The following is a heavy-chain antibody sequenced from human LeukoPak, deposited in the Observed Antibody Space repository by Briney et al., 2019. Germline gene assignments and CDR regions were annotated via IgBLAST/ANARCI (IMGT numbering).Heavy chain of an antibody. V-gene: IGHV3-15*01. CDR3: TKIGSGYGTDI. CDR1: GFTFSNAW. J-gene: IGHJ3*02. Sequence: GGSLRLSCAASGFTFSNAWMSWVRQAPGKGLEWVGRIKSKTDGGTTGYAAPVKGRFTISRDDSKNTLYLQMNSLKTEDTAVYYCTKIGSGYGTDIWGQGTMVTVSS. CDR2: IKSKTDGGTT. D-gene: IGHD5-12*01.